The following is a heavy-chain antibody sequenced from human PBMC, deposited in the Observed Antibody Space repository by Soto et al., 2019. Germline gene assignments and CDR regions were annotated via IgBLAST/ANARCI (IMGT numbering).Heavy chain of an antibody. CDR2: IIPIFGTA. CDR1: GGTFPNYI. Sequence: SVKVSCKASGGTFPNYIINWVRQAPGQGLEWMGGIIPIFGTANYAQKFQGRVTITADESTSTAYMELSSLRSEDTAVYYCARDLAVAGPSYWYFDLWGRGTLVTVSS. D-gene: IGHD6-19*01. CDR3: ARDLAVAGPSYWYFDL. J-gene: IGHJ2*01. V-gene: IGHV1-69*13.